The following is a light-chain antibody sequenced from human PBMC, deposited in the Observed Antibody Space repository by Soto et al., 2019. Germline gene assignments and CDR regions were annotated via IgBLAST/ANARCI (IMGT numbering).Light chain of an antibody. V-gene: IGLV1-44*01. CDR3: AAWHDSLNGPV. J-gene: IGLJ7*01. CDR1: SSNIGSNT. Sequence: QSVLTQPPSASGSPGQRVTISCSGSSSNIGSNTVSWYQQVPGTAPKLLIYNDNQPSVVPDRFSASKSGTSASLAISGLQSEDEADYYCAAWHDSLNGPVFGGGTQLTVL. CDR2: NDN.